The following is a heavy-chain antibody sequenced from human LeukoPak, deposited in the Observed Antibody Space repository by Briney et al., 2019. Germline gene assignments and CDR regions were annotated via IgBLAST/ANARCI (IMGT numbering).Heavy chain of an antibody. CDR3: ARGRGATGYYYYYYMDV. V-gene: IGHV4-34*01. D-gene: IGHD5-12*01. J-gene: IGHJ6*03. CDR2: INHSGST. Sequence: SETLSLTCAVYGGTFSGYYWSWIRQPPGKGLEWIGEINHSGSTNYNPSLKSRVTISVDTSKNQFSLKLSSVTAADTAVYYCARGRGATGYYYYYYMDVWGKGTTVTVSS. CDR1: GGTFSGYY.